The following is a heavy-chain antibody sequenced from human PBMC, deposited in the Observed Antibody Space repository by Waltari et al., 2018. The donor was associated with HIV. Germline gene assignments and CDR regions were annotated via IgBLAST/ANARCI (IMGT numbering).Heavy chain of an antibody. J-gene: IGHJ4*02. Sequence: QVYLVQSGAEAKRPGASVTISSRASRYNFNSSAIPSVPQPPGQSLEWMGWTNAASGGTKCSQSFQGRLTITRDTSANTVYMDLRSLTSEDSTIYFCARGNGYLSGWFVNYFDYWGQGTLVTVSS. V-gene: IGHV1-3*01. CDR3: ARGNGYLSGWFVNYFDY. CDR2: TNAASGGT. CDR1: RYNFNSSA. D-gene: IGHD6-19*01.